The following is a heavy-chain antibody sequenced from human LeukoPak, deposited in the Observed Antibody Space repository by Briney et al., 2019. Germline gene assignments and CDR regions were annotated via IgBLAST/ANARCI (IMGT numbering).Heavy chain of an antibody. J-gene: IGHJ4*02. V-gene: IGHV4-39*01. CDR3: ARHHPENTYYYGSGSGGLDY. Sequence: SETLSLTCTVSGGSISSSSYYWGWIRQPPGKGLEWIGSIYYSGSTYYNPSLKSRVTISVDTSKNQFSLKLSSVTAADTAVYYCARHHPENTYYYGSGSGGLDYWGQGTLVTVSS. D-gene: IGHD3-10*01. CDR2: IYYSGST. CDR1: GGSISSSSYY.